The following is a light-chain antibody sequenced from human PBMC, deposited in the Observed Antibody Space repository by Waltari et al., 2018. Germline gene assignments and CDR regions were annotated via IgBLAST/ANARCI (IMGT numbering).Light chain of an antibody. CDR2: EVS. CDR3: SSYSTTSTLVV. CDR1: RADIGGFDY. V-gene: IGLV2-14*01. Sequence: QSALTQPASASGSPGQSITITCTGTRADIGGFDYVSWYQQRPGKAPKLIIFEVSIRASGISIRFSGSNSGSTASLTISGLQTEDDSDYYCSSYSTTSTLVVFGGGTKVTVL. J-gene: IGLJ2*01.